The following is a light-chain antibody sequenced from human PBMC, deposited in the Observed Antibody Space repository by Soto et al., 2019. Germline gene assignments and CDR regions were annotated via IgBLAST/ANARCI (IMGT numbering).Light chain of an antibody. V-gene: IGKV1-8*01. CDR2: AAS. CDR3: QQYYSYPYT. Sequence: AIRMTQSPSSFSASTGDRVTITCRASQGISSYLAWYQQKPGKAPKLLIYAASTLQSGVPSRFSGSGSGTDFTLTISCMQSDDFETYYCQQYYSYPYTFGQGTKVNIX. CDR1: QGISSY. J-gene: IGKJ2*01.